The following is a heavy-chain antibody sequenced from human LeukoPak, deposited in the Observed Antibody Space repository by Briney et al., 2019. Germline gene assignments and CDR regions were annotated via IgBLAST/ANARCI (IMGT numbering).Heavy chain of an antibody. J-gene: IGHJ4*02. V-gene: IGHV1-18*01. Sequence: ASVKVSCKASGYTFTSYGISWVRQAPGQGLEWVGWISAYNGNTNYAQKLQGRVTMTTDTSTSTAYMELRSLKSDDTAVYYCARIAVAAYYFDYWGRGTLVTVSS. CDR3: ARIAVAAYYFDY. D-gene: IGHD6-19*01. CDR1: GYTFTSYG. CDR2: ISAYNGNT.